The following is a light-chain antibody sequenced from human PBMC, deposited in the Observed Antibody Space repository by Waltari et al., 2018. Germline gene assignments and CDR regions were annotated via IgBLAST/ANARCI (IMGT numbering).Light chain of an antibody. Sequence: DIQMTQSPSTLSASVGDRVTITCRASQSISSWLAWYQQKPGKAPKLLIFKASSLESGVPSRFSGSGSGKEFDLTISSLQPDDFATFCCQQYNSYPWTFGQGPTVEIK. CDR3: QQYNSYPWT. CDR1: QSISSW. CDR2: KAS. J-gene: IGKJ1*01. V-gene: IGKV1-5*03.